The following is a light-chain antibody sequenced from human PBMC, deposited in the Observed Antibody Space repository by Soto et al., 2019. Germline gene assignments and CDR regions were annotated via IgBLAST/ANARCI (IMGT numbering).Light chain of an antibody. CDR1: SSNIGSNT. CDR2: SNN. CDR3: AAWDGSLKGHV. J-gene: IGLJ1*01. V-gene: IGLV1-44*01. Sequence: QSVLTQPPSASGTPGQRVTISCSGSSSNIGSNTVNWYQQLPGTAPKLLIYSNNQRPSGVPDRFSGSKSGTSASLAISGLQSEDEADYYCAAWDGSLKGHVFGTGPKVTVL.